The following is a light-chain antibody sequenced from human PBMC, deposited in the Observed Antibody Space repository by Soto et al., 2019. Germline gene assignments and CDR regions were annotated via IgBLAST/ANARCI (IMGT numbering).Light chain of an antibody. CDR3: SSYTSSSTWV. V-gene: IGLV2-14*01. J-gene: IGLJ3*02. CDR1: SSDVGGYNY. CDR2: DVS. Sequence: QSVLTQPASVSGSPGQSITISCTGTSSDVGGYNYVSWYQQHPGKAPKLMIYDVSNRPSGVSNRFSGSKSGNTASLTISGLQAEDEADYYYSSYTSSSTWVFGGGTKVTVL.